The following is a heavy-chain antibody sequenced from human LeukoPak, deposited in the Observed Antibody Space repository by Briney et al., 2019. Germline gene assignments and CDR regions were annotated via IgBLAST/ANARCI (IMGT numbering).Heavy chain of an antibody. CDR2: ISAYNGNT. V-gene: IGHV1-18*01. D-gene: IGHD1-26*01. CDR3: ARDRARYSGSYYVHFDY. Sequence: ASVKVSCKASGYTFTSYGISWVRQAPGQGLEWMGWISAYNGNTNYAQKLQGRVTMTTDTSTSTAYMELRSLRSDDTAVYYCARDRARYSGSYYVHFDYWGQGTLVTVSS. CDR1: GYTFTSYG. J-gene: IGHJ4*02.